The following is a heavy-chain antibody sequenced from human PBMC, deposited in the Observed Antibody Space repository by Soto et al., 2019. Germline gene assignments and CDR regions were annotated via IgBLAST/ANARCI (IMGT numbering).Heavy chain of an antibody. V-gene: IGHV1-24*01. CDR3: ATGSPKYCSSTSCYLSWFDP. Sequence: ASVKVSCKVSGYTLTELSMHWVRQAPGKGLEWMGGFDPEDGETIYAQKFQSRVTMTEDTSTDTAYMGLSSLRSEDTAVYYCATGSPKYCSSTSCYLSWFDPWGQGTLVA. CDR1: GYTLTELS. J-gene: IGHJ5*02. CDR2: FDPEDGET. D-gene: IGHD2-2*01.